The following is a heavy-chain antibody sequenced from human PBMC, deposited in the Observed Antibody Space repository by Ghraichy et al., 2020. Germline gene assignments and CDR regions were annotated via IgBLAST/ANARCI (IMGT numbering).Heavy chain of an antibody. CDR1: GGPLQSYY. Sequence: SETLSLTCTVSGGPLQSYYWSWIRQPAGKGLEWIGRVYHTGSTNYNPSLKSRVTMSVDTSKNQFFLRLDSVTAADTAVYYCARIDLWNGYYNDNWGQGTVVTVSS. J-gene: IGHJ4*02. D-gene: IGHD3-3*01. V-gene: IGHV4-4*07. CDR2: VYHTGST. CDR3: ARIDLWNGYYNDN.